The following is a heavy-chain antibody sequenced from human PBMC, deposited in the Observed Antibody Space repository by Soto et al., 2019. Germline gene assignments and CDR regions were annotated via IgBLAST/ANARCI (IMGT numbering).Heavy chain of an antibody. CDR1: GYSLTSYW. Sequence: GESLKISCKGSGYSLTSYWIGWVRQMPGKGLEWMGIIYPGDSDTRYSPSFQGQVTISADKSISTAYLQWSSLKASDTAMYYCARRVRGRYYDSSGYYWAYYFDYWGQGTLVTVSS. J-gene: IGHJ4*02. CDR3: ARRVRGRYYDSSGYYWAYYFDY. CDR2: IYPGDSDT. V-gene: IGHV5-51*01. D-gene: IGHD3-22*01.